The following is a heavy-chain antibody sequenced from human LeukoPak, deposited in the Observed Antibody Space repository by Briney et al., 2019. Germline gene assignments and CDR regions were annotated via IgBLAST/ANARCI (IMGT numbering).Heavy chain of an antibody. D-gene: IGHD2-2*02. Sequence: GGSLRLSWAASGFTFTSYAMSWVRQAPGKGLEWVSAISTTGGSTYYADSVKGRFTISRDNSKNTLYLQMNSLRAEDTAVYYCAKESRIPTVDPWGQGTLVTVSS. J-gene: IGHJ5*02. CDR2: ISTTGGST. CDR1: GFTFTSYA. CDR3: AKESRIPTVDP. V-gene: IGHV3-23*01.